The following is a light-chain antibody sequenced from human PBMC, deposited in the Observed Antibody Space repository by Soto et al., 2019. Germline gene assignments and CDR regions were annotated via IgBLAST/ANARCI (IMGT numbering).Light chain of an antibody. CDR1: QSVSSSY. Sequence: EIVLTQSQGTLSLSPGERATLSCRASQSVSSSYLAWYQQKPGQAPRLLIYGASSRATGIPARFSGSGSGTDFTLTIIILEAEDVAVYYCQQYGSSPTFGQGTRLEIK. V-gene: IGKV3-20*01. CDR3: QQYGSSPT. J-gene: IGKJ5*01. CDR2: GAS.